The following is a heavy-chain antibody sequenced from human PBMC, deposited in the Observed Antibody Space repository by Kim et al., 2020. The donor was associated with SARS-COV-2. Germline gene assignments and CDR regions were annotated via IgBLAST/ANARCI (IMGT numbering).Heavy chain of an antibody. D-gene: IGHD3-10*01. Sequence: GGSLRLSCAASGFTFSSYSMNWVRQAPGKGLEWVSYISSSSSTIYYADSVKGRFTISRDNAKNSLYLQMNSLRDEDTAVYYCARVYYYGSGRGVDYWGQGTLVTVSS. V-gene: IGHV3-48*02. J-gene: IGHJ4*02. CDR3: ARVYYYGSGRGVDY. CDR2: ISSSSSTI. CDR1: GFTFSSYS.